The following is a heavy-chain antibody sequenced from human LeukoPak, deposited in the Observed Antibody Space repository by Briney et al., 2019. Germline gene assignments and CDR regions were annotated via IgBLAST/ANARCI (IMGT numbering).Heavy chain of an antibody. CDR1: GFTFSSYA. CDR2: LVGSGFTI. Sequence: GGSLRLSCAASGFTFSSYAMSWVRQAPGKGLEWVSTLVGSGFTIYYSDSVKGRFTISRDNSKNTVYLLMNSLRAEDTAVYYCAKDRRGDFDYWGQGTLVTVSS. J-gene: IGHJ4*02. CDR3: AKDRRGDFDY. D-gene: IGHD3-10*01. V-gene: IGHV3-23*01.